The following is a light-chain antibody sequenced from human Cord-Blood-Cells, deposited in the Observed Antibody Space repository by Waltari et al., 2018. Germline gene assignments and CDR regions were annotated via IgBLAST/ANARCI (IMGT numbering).Light chain of an antibody. CDR3: CSYAGSYTFGV. V-gene: IGLV2-11*01. CDR1: SSDVGGYNY. CDR2: DVS. Sequence: QSALTQPRSVSGSPGQSVTISCTGTSSDVGGYNYVSWYQQHPGKAPKLMICDVSKRPTGVPDRFSGSKSGNTASLTISGLQAEDEADYYCCSYAGSYTFGVFGGGTKLTVL. J-gene: IGLJ3*02.